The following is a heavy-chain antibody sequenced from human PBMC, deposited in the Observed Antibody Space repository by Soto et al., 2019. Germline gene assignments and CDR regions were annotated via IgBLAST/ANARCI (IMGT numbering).Heavy chain of an antibody. J-gene: IGHJ6*02. CDR2: MNPNSGNT. Sequence: ASVKVSCKASGYTFTSYDINWVRQATGQGLEWMGWMNPNSGNTGYAQKFQGRVTMTRNTSISTAYMELSSLRSEDTAVYYCARGDTAMGYYYYGMDVWGQGTTVTVSS. D-gene: IGHD5-18*01. CDR3: ARGDTAMGYYYYGMDV. CDR1: GYTFTSYD. V-gene: IGHV1-8*01.